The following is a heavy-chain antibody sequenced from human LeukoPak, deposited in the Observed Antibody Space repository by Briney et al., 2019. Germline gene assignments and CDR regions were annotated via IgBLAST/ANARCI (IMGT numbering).Heavy chain of an antibody. V-gene: IGHV3-21*01. J-gene: IGHJ2*01. D-gene: IGHD5-18*01. Sequence: GGSLRLSCAAPGFTFSSYSMNWVRQAPGKGLEWVSSISSSSSYIYYADSVKGRFTISRDNAKNSLYLQMNSLRAEDTAVYYCASRRGHSYGNDWYFDLWGRGTLVTVSS. CDR2: ISSSSSYI. CDR3: ASRRGHSYGNDWYFDL. CDR1: GFTFSSYS.